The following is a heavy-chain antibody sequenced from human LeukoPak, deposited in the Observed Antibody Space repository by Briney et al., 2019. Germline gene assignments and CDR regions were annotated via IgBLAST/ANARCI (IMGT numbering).Heavy chain of an antibody. Sequence: ASVKVSCKASGYTFTGYYMRWVRQAPGQGLEWMGWINPNSGGTNYAQKFQGRVTMTRDTSISTAYMELSRLRSGDTAVYYCARSMVRGVIIGMDWGQGTLVTVSS. V-gene: IGHV1-2*02. CDR3: ARSMVRGVIIGMD. D-gene: IGHD3-10*01. CDR1: GYTFTGYY. CDR2: INPNSGGT. J-gene: IGHJ4*02.